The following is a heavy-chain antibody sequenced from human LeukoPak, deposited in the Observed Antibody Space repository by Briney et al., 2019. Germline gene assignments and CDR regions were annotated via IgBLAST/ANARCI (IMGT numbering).Heavy chain of an antibody. V-gene: IGHV4-39*01. J-gene: IGHJ5*02. Sequence: SETLSLTCTVSGGSISSSSYYWGWIRQPPGKGLEWIGSIYYSGSTYYNPSLKSRVTISVDTSKNQFSLKLSSVTAADTAVYYCASTLSGWLDPWGQGTLVTVSS. D-gene: IGHD1-26*01. CDR1: GGSISSSSYY. CDR3: ASTLSGWLDP. CDR2: IYYSGST.